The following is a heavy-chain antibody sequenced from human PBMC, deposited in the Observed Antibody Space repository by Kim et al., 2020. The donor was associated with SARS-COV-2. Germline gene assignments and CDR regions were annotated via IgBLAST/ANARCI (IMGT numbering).Heavy chain of an antibody. CDR3: ARGAVRVLWFGEITFFDY. J-gene: IGHJ4*02. CDR1: GYTFTSYG. CDR2: ISAYNGNT. D-gene: IGHD3-10*01. Sequence: ASVKVSCKASGYTFTSYGISWVRQAPGQGLEWMGWISAYNGNTNYAQKLQGRVTMTTDTSTSTAYMELRSLSSDDTAVYYCARGAVRVLWFGEITFFDYWGQGTLVTVSS. V-gene: IGHV1-18*04.